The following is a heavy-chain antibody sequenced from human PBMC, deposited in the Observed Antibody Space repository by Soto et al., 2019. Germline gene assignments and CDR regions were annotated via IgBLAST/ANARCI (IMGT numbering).Heavy chain of an antibody. CDR1: GYTFTGYY. CDR2: INPNSGGT. D-gene: IGHD2-21*01. CDR3: ARVVLAYCGGDCYSSFDY. J-gene: IGHJ4*02. V-gene: IGHV1-2*04. Sequence: ASVKVSCKASGYTFTGYYMHWVRQAPGQGLEWMGWINPNSGGTNYAQKFQGWVTMTRDTSISTAYMELSRLRSDDTAVYYFARVVLAYCGGDCYSSFDYWGQGTLVTVSS.